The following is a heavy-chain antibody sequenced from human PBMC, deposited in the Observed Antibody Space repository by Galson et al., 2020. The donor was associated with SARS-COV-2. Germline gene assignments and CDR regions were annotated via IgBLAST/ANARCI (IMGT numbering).Heavy chain of an antibody. CDR3: VRRVVGSGSYYNGGFEY. D-gene: IGHD3-10*01. Sequence: GESLKISCAASGFTFSNSDMYWVHQAPGKCLEWVSGVSWNGSRTHYADSVKGRFIISRDNSRNTLYLQTNSLSAEETAVYYCVRRVVGSGSYYNGGFEYWGQGTLVTVSS. CDR1: GFTFSNSD. J-gene: IGHJ4*02. V-gene: IGHV3-35*01. CDR2: VSWNGSRT.